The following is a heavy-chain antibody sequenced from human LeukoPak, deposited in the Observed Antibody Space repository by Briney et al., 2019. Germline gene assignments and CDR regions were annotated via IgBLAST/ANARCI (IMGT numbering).Heavy chain of an antibody. D-gene: IGHD6-19*01. CDR2: ISGSGGSR. Sequence: PGGSLRLSCAASGFTFSNYAVSWVRQAPGKGREGVSGISGSGGSRDYADSVKGRFTISRDNSKNTLYLQMSSLRAEDTAVYYCAKEDGKVAGSLRYSDYWGQGTLVTVSS. V-gene: IGHV3-23*01. CDR1: GFTFSNYA. J-gene: IGHJ4*02. CDR3: AKEDGKVAGSLRYSDY.